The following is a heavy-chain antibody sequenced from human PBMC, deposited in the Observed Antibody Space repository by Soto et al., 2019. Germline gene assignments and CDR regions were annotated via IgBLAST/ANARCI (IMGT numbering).Heavy chain of an antibody. D-gene: IGHD3-16*02. Sequence: PGGSLRLSCAASGFTFSSYGMHWVRQAPGKGLEWVAVIWYDGSNKYYADSVKGRFTTSRDNSKNTLYLQMNSLRAEDTAVYYCARDPASGELSLYPIYYYYYYYMDVWGKGTTVTVSS. CDR3: ARDPASGELSLYPIYYYYYYYMDV. CDR1: GFTFSSYG. V-gene: IGHV3-33*01. CDR2: IWYDGSNK. J-gene: IGHJ6*03.